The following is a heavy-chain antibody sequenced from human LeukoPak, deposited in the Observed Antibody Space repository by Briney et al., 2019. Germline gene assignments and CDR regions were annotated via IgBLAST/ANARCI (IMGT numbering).Heavy chain of an antibody. V-gene: IGHV4-59*08. CDR2: IYYSGST. CDR3: ARHVRYDFWSGYLDY. CDR1: GGSISSYY. J-gene: IGHJ4*02. Sequence: SETLSLTCTVSGGSISSYYWSWIRQPPGKGLQWIGHIYYSGSTNYNPSPKSRLTISVDTSKNQFSLKVSSVTAADTAVYYCARHVRYDFWSGYLDYWGQGTLVTVSS. D-gene: IGHD3-3*01.